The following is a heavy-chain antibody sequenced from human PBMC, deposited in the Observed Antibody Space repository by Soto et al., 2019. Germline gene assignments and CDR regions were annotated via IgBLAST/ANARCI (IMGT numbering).Heavy chain of an antibody. CDR3: TTGSVEGI. CDR2: IKTSAGGGAT. CDR1: GFSFHEAW. D-gene: IGHD2-15*01. Sequence: EVQLVESAGGLVKPGGSLRLSCVASGFSFHEAWMNWVRQAPGQGLEWVGRIKTSAGGGATNYAAPVQGIFTISRDDSKNTLYLHMNSLRTEDTAIYYCTTGSVEGIWGQGTTVIVSS. J-gene: IGHJ6*02. V-gene: IGHV3-15*07.